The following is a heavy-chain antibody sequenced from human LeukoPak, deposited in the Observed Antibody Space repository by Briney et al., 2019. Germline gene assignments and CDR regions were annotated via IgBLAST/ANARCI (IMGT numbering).Heavy chain of an antibody. J-gene: IGHJ4*02. D-gene: IGHD3-10*01. Sequence: PGGSLRLSCEASGITFRSTWMSWVRQAPGKGLERVANINEDGSETHYVGSVKGRFSIFRDNAKNSVYLHMSSVRVEDTALYYCARDWAYYDYWGQGTMVTVSS. CDR3: ARDWAYYDY. V-gene: IGHV3-7*01. CDR1: GITFRSTW. CDR2: INEDGSET.